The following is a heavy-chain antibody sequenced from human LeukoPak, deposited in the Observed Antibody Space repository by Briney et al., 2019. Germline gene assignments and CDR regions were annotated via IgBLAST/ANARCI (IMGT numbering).Heavy chain of an antibody. V-gene: IGHV3-33*01. CDR3: ARELSPAVKFYFDS. J-gene: IGHJ4*02. CDR2: IWYDGSNK. CDR1: GFTYSSYV. D-gene: IGHD2/OR15-2a*01. Sequence: GGSLRLSCAASGFTYSSYVMHWVRQAPGKGLEWVAFIWYDGSNKYYADSVKGRFTISRDNSKNTVYLQMNSLRVEDTAVYYCARELSPAVKFYFDSWGQGTQVTVSS.